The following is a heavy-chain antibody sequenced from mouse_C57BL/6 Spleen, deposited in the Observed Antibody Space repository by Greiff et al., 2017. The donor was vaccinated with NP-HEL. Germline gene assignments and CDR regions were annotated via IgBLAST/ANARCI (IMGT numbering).Heavy chain of an antibody. J-gene: IGHJ4*01. CDR3: ARRVYYEGAMDY. Sequence: EVKLMESGGDLVKPGGSLKLSCAASGFTFSSYGMSWVRQTPDKRLEWVATISSGGSYTYYPDSVKGRFTISRDNAKNTLYLQMSSLKSEDTAMYYCARRVYYEGAMDYWGQGTSVTVSS. CDR1: GFTFSSYG. D-gene: IGHD1-1*01. CDR2: ISSGGSYT. V-gene: IGHV5-6*02.